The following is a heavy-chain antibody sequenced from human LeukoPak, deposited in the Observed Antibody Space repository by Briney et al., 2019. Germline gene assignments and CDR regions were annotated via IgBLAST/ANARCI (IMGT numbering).Heavy chain of an antibody. Sequence: GGSLRLSCAASGVTFSSYSMNWVRQAPGNGLEGWSSMGSSSSYVSYADSLTARFPISRHYAKTSLYLQMNRLRAEDTAVYYCARVGYCSGGSCYYFDYWGQGTLVTVSS. J-gene: IGHJ4*02. D-gene: IGHD2-15*01. CDR3: ARVGYCSGGSCYYFDY. CDR2: MGSSSSYV. CDR1: GVTFSSYS. V-gene: IGHV3-21*01.